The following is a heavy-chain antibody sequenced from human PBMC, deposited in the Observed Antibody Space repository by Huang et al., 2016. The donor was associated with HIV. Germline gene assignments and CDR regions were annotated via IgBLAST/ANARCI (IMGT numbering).Heavy chain of an antibody. D-gene: IGHD2-2*01. CDR2: ISADNGDT. Sequence: QVQLVQSGAEVKKLGASVKVSCNTSEKTFNKSGFSWVRQAPGQGLEWMGWISADNGDTIYAQKFQARVTMTTDTSTSTAYLDLRSLRSDDTAVYYCASPIPSSSNWWGLDFWGQGTLVTVSS. J-gene: IGHJ4*02. CDR3: ASPIPSSSNWWGLDF. CDR1: EKTFNKSG. V-gene: IGHV1-18*04.